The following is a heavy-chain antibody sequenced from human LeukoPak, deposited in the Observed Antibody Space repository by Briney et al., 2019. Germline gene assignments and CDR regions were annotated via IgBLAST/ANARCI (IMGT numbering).Heavy chain of an antibody. V-gene: IGHV4-34*01. D-gene: IGHD6-19*01. J-gene: IGHJ3*02. CDR3: ARDKPVAEYAFDI. CDR2: IYYSGRT. CDR1: GGSFSGYY. Sequence: PSETLSLTCAVYGGSFSGYYWSWIRQPPGKGLEWIGDIYYSGRTNYNPSLKSRVTISVDTSKNQFSLQLNSVTPEDTAVYYCARDKPVAEYAFDIWGQGTMVTVSS.